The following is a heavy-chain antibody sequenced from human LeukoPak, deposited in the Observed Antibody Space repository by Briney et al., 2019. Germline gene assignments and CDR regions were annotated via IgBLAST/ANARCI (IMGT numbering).Heavy chain of an antibody. V-gene: IGHV1-3*01. CDR3: ARGSGTYYAVIDY. Sequence: GASVKVSCKSSGYTFTDYAIHWVRQAPGQRPEWVGWINAGNGDTKYSQKFQGRVTITRDTSASTASMELNSLRSEDTAVYFCARGSGTYYAVIDYWGQGTLVTVSS. CDR2: INAGNGDT. D-gene: IGHD3-10*01. CDR1: GYTFTDYA. J-gene: IGHJ4*02.